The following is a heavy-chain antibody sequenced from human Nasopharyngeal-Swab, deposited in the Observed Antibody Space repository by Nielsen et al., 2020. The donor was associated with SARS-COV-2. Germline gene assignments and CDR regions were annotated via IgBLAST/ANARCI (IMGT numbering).Heavy chain of an antibody. Sequence: ASVKVSCKASGYTFTSYAMNWVRQAPGQGLEWMGWINTSTGNPTYAQGFTGRFVFSLDTSVSTAYLQISSLKAEDTAVYYCARDPSLTTIFGVVIIRGYYFDYWGQGTLVTVSS. V-gene: IGHV7-4-1*02. CDR3: ARDPSLTTIFGVVIIRGYYFDY. D-gene: IGHD3-3*01. CDR2: INTSTGNP. J-gene: IGHJ4*02. CDR1: GYTFTSYA.